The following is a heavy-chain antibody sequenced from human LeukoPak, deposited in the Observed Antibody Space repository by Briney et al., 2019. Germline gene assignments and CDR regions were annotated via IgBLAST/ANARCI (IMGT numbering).Heavy chain of an antibody. V-gene: IGHV4-34*01. J-gene: IGHJ5*02. CDR3: ARGREAIVVVPAAITRWFDP. Sequence: ASETLSLTCAVYGESFSGYYWSWIRQPPGKGLEWIGEINHSGSTNYNPSLKSRVTISVDTSKNQFSLKLSSVTAADTAVYYCARGREAIVVVPAAITRWFDPWGQGTLVTVSS. CDR1: GESFSGYY. D-gene: IGHD2-2*02. CDR2: INHSGST.